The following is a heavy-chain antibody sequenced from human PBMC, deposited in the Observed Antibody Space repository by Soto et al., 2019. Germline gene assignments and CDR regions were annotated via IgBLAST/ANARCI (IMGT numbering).Heavy chain of an antibody. J-gene: IGHJ3*02. Sequence: PGGSLRLSCAASGFTFRSYGRQWVRQDPGKGLEWVAVIWYDGSNKYYADSVKGRFTISRDNSKDTLYLQMNSLRAEDTAVYFCARGPRDSGSYLLHAFDIWGHGTMVTVSS. D-gene: IGHD1-26*01. V-gene: IGHV3-33*01. CDR3: ARGPRDSGSYLLHAFDI. CDR2: IWYDGSNK. CDR1: GFTFRSYG.